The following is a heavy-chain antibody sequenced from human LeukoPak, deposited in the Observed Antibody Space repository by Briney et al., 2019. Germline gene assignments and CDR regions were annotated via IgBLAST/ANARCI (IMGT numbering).Heavy chain of an antibody. J-gene: IGHJ4*02. V-gene: IGHV5-51*01. CDR2: FYPVHSHT. CDR3: ARRSISAAGYDY. Sequence: GGSLKISFQASGYSFTNYWIGWVRQMPGRGLECMGFFYPVHSHTIYRPSFQPQLTISAHKSISTAYLQWNSLKASDTAMYYCARRSISAAGYDYWGLGTLVTVSS. D-gene: IGHD6-13*01. CDR1: GYSFTNYW.